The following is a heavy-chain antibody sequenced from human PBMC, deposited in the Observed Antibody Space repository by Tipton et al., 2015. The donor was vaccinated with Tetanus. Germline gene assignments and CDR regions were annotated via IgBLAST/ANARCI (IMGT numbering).Heavy chain of an antibody. CDR2: IYYSGST. CDR1: GGSVSSGAYY. CDR3: ARGLTAGDGFHH. J-gene: IGHJ4*02. V-gene: IGHV4-61*08. D-gene: IGHD2-21*02. Sequence: TLSLTCTDSGGSVSSGAYYWSWIRQPPGKGLEWLGYIYYSGSTNYNPSLKSRVTMSVDTSKNQFSLKLTSVTAADTAVYYCARGLTAGDGFHHWGQGTLVTVSS.